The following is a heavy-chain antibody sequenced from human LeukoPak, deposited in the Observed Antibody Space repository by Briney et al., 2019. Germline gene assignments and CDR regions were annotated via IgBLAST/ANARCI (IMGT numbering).Heavy chain of an antibody. V-gene: IGHV4-59*08. J-gene: IGHJ4*02. D-gene: IGHD1-26*01. CDR2: IYYSGST. CDR1: GGSISSYY. CDR3: ARLNYYGFDY. Sequence: SETLSLTCTVSGGSISSYYWSWIRQPPGKGLEWIGYIYYSGSTNYNPSLKSRVTISVDTSKSQFSLKLSSVTAADTAVYYCARLNYYGFDYWGRGTLVTFSS.